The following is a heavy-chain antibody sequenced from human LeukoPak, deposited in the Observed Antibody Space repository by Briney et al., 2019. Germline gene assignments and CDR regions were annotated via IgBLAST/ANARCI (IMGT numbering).Heavy chain of an antibody. J-gene: IGHJ5*02. CDR2: IKQDGSEK. CDR3: ARGWSIQLSNLNWFDP. CDR1: GFTFSSYW. V-gene: IGHV3-7*01. D-gene: IGHD5-18*01. Sequence: GGSLRLSCAASGFTFSSYWMSWVRQAPGKGLEWVANIKQDGSEKYYVDSVKGRFTISRDNAKNSLYLQMNSLGAEDTAVYYCARGWSIQLSNLNWFDPWGQGTLVTVSS.